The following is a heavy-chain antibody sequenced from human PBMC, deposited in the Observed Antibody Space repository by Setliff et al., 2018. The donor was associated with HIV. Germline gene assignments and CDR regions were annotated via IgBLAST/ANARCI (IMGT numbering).Heavy chain of an antibody. V-gene: IGHV4-39*01. D-gene: IGHD6-6*01. CDR1: GDSIGSNTFY. J-gene: IGHJ4*02. Sequence: SETLSLTCSVYGDSIGSNTFYWGWLRQPPGKEPEWIGSINHSGNTYYYPSLKSRVTMSVDTSKNQFSLRLSPVTATDTAVYYCARHRASSSGFPLDFWGQGILVTVSS. CDR2: INHSGNT. CDR3: ARHRASSSGFPLDF.